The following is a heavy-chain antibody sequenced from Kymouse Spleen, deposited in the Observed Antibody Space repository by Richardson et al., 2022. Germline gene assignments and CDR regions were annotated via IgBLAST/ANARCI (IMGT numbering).Heavy chain of an antibody. V-gene: IGHV4-4*02. Sequence: QVQLQESGPGLVKPSGTLSLTCAVSGGSISSSNWWSWVRQPPGKGLEWIGEIYHSGSTNYNPSLKSRVTISVDKSKNQFSLKLSSVTAADTAVYYCARVPVSVSSSSWYATTTVWTSGAKGPRSPSPQ. J-gene: IGHJ6*02. D-gene: IGHD6-13*01. CDR2: IYHSGST. CDR3: ARVPVSVSSSSWYATTTVWTS. CDR1: GGSISSSNW.